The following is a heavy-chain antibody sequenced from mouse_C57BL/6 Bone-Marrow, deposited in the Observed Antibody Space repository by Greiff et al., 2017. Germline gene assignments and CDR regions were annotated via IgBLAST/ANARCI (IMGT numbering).Heavy chain of an antibody. Sequence: QVQLQQSGAELARPGASVKLSCKASGYTFTISGISWVKQRTGQGLEWIGEIYPSSGNTYYNEKFKGKATLTADNSSSTAYMELRSLTSEDVAGYVCAGRRYYGAAWCAYWGQGTLVTVSA. J-gene: IGHJ3*01. CDR1: GYTFTISG. V-gene: IGHV1-81*01. CDR2: IYPSSGNT. D-gene: IGHD1-1*01. CDR3: AGRRYYGAAWCAY.